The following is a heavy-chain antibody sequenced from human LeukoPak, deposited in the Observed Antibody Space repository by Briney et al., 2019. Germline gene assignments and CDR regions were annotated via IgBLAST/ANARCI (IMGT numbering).Heavy chain of an antibody. CDR1: GYTFAGYF. CDR2: INPNSGDT. Sequence: ASVKVSCKASGYTFAGYFIHWVRQAPGQGLEWMGRINPNSGDTEYAPKFQGWVTMTRDTSISTAYEEVRRMMSDDTAVYYCARDLASTSNWEFDFWGQGTLVIVSS. D-gene: IGHD1-26*01. V-gene: IGHV1-2*04. J-gene: IGHJ4*02. CDR3: ARDLASTSNWEFDF.